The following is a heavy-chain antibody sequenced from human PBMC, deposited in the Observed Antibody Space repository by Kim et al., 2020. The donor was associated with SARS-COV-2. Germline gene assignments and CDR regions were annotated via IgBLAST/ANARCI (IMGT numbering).Heavy chain of an antibody. D-gene: IGHD3-22*01. V-gene: IGHV4-31*02. CDR3: ARDRTTMIVVVMYFDY. Sequence: PSHKSRVTISVDTSKNQFSLKLSSVTAADTAVYYCARDRTTMIVVVMYFDYWGQGTLVTVSS. J-gene: IGHJ4*02.